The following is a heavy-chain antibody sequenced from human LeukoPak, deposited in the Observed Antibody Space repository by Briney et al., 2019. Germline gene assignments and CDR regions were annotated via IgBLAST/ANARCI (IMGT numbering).Heavy chain of an antibody. J-gene: IGHJ1*01. D-gene: IGHD2-21*01. CDR1: GGSISSYF. V-gene: IGHV4-59*01. Sequence: SETLSLTCTVSGGSISSYFWSWIRQPPGKGPEWIGYIYYSGSTNYNPSLKSRVTISVDTSKNQFSLKLSSVTAADTAVYYCARGPLSIFGSEYFQHWGQGTLVTVSS. CDR3: ARGPLSIFGSEYFQH. CDR2: IYYSGST.